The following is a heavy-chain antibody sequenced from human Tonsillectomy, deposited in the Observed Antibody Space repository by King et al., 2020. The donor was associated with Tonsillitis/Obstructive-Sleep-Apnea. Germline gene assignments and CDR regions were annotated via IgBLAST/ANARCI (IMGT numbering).Heavy chain of an antibody. J-gene: IGHJ6*03. Sequence: QLVQSGGGVVQPGRSLRLSCAASGFTFSSYAMHWVRQAPGKGLEWVAVISYDGSNKYYADYVKGRFTISRDNSKNTLYLQMNSLRAEDTAVYYCARVRSPGYYYYMDVWGRGTTVTVSS. V-gene: IGHV3-30*01. CDR3: ARVRSPGYYYYMDV. CDR1: GFTFSSYA. CDR2: ISYDGSNK.